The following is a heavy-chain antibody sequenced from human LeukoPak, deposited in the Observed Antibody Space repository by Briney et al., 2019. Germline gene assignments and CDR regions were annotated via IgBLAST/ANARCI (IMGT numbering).Heavy chain of an antibody. CDR1: GFNFRSYS. CDR2: ISSSTINI. Sequence: PGGSLRLSCAASGFNFRSYSMNWVRQAPGKGLEWVSYISSSTINIYYADSVKGRFTISRDDAKNSLYLQMNSLRDEDTAVYYCARDGYAKFDYWGHGNLGTVPS. CDR3: ARDGYAKFDY. V-gene: IGHV3-48*02. D-gene: IGHD5-18*01. J-gene: IGHJ4*01.